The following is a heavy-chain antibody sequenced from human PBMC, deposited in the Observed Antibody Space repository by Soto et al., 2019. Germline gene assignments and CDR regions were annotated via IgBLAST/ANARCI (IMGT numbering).Heavy chain of an antibody. CDR2: INHSGST. D-gene: IGHD4-17*01. J-gene: IGHJ4*02. CDR1: GGSFSGYY. V-gene: IGHV4-34*01. CDR3: ARGLGETTVTPKYYFDY. Sequence: SETLSLTCAVYGGSFSGYYWSWIRQPPGKGLEWIGEINHSGSTNYNPSLKSRVTISVDTSKNQFSLKLSSVTAADTAVYYCARGLGETTVTPKYYFDYWGQGTLVTVAS.